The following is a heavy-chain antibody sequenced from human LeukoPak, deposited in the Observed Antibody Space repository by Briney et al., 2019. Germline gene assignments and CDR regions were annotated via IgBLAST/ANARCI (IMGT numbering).Heavy chain of an antibody. Sequence: ASVKVSCKASGYTFTSYYMHWVRQAPGHGLEWMGIINPSGGSTSYAQKFQGRVTMTRDMSTSTVYMELSSLRSEDTAVYYCARDGGSGSYYNDIPLPTGFDPWGQGTLVTVSS. J-gene: IGHJ5*02. D-gene: IGHD3-10*01. CDR3: ARDGGSGSYYNDIPLPTGFDP. V-gene: IGHV1-46*01. CDR2: INPSGGST. CDR1: GYTFTSYY.